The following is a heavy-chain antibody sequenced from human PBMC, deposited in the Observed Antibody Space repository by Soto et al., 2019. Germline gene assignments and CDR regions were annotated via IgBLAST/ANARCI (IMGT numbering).Heavy chain of an antibody. V-gene: IGHV3-30-3*01. CDR1: GFTFSSYA. CDR3: ARDTGLFPRRTFDY. J-gene: IGHJ4*02. CDR2: ISYDGSNK. D-gene: IGHD3-22*01. Sequence: LRLSCAASGFTFSSYAMHWVRQAPGKGLEWVAVISYDGSNKYYADSVKGRFTISRDNSKNTLYLQMNSLRAEDTAVYYCARDTGLFPRRTFDYRGQGTLVTVSS.